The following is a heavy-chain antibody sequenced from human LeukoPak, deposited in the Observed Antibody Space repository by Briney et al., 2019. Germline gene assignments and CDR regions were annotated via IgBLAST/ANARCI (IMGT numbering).Heavy chain of an antibody. V-gene: IGHV3-30*18. J-gene: IGHJ6*02. CDR1: GFTFSGYG. Sequence: GGSLRLSCSASGFTFSGYGMHWVRQAPGKGLEWVAVISYDGSNKYYADSVKGRFTISRDNSKNTLYLQMISLRAEDTAVYYCAKDTCSGGSCYYYYGMDVWGQGTTVTVSS. CDR3: AKDTCSGGSCYYYYGMDV. CDR2: ISYDGSNK. D-gene: IGHD2-15*01.